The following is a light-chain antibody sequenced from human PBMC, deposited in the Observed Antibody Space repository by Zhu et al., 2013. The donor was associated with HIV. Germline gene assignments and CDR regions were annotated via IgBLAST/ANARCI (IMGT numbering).Light chain of an antibody. CDR3: QQFNSFPQGT. J-gene: IGKJ3*01. V-gene: IGKV1-13*02. CDR2: DAS. Sequence: AIQLTPSPSSLSASVGDRVAITCRASQGINNALAWYQQRPGKAPKLLIYDASSLETGVPSRFSGSGSGTDFNLTISSLQAEDFATYYCQQFNSFPQGTFGPGTKVDMK. CDR1: QGINNA.